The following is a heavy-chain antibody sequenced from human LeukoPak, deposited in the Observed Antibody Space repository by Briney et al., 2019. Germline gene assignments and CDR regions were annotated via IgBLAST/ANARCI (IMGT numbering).Heavy chain of an antibody. V-gene: IGHV1-18*01. J-gene: IGHJ3*02. CDR1: GFPFTSYG. D-gene: IGHD6-19*01. CDR2: ISAYNGNT. Sequence: VASVEVSFKASGFPFTSYGISWGRPAPGQGVGGMGWISAYNGNTNYAQKLQGRVTMTTDTSTSTAYTELRSLRSDDTAVYYCASVRRAGAFDIWGQGTMVTVSS. CDR3: ASVRRAGAFDI.